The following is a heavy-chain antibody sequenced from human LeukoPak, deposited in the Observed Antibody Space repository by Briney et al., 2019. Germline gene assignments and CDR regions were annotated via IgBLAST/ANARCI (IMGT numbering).Heavy chain of an antibody. CDR2: IHYTGST. V-gene: IGHV4-39*01. CDR1: GGSIDTSIYY. Sequence: SETLSLTCSVSGGSIDTSIYYGGWIRQPPGKGLEWIGSIHYTGSTYCNPSLRSRVTISVDTSKNQFSLKVTSVTAADTAVYYNSFDDWGQGTLVTVSS. J-gene: IGHJ4*02. CDR3: SFDD.